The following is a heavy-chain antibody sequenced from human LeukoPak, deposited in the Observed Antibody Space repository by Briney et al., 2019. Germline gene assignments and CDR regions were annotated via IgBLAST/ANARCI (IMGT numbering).Heavy chain of an antibody. Sequence: GGSLRLSCAASGFSFSTYAMTWVRQAPGKGLEWVSVISGRGDSTYYADSVKGRFSIPRDNSKNTVYLQMNSLSAGDTALYYCAKDRGVTIDYYYYYMDVWGKGTTVTVSS. CDR2: ISGRGDST. CDR3: AKDRGVTIDYYYYYMDV. V-gene: IGHV3-23*01. D-gene: IGHD4-17*01. J-gene: IGHJ6*03. CDR1: GFSFSTYA.